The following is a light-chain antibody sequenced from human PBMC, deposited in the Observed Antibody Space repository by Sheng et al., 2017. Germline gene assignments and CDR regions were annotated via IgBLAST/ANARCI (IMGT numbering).Light chain of an antibody. CDR3: QHYGASLKT. V-gene: IGKV3-20*01. CDR1: QSVSSNF. J-gene: IGKJ1*01. CDR2: GAS. Sequence: EIVLTQSPGTLSLSPGEGATLSCRASQSVSSNFLAWYQQKPGQTPRLLIYGASSRATGIPDRFSGSGSGTDFTLTISRLEPEDFAIYHCQHYGASLKTFGQGTRVEI.